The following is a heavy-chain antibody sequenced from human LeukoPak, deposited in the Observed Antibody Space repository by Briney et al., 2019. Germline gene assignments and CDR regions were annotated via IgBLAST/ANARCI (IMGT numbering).Heavy chain of an antibody. J-gene: IGHJ4*02. V-gene: IGHV1-18*01. CDR2: ISGYNGNT. Sequence: GASVKVSCKASGYTLTSYGISWVRQAPGQGLEWMGWISGYNGNTNYAQKLQGRVTMTTDTSTSTAYMELRSLRSDDTAVYYCARDLCSSTSCSSFFDYWGQGTLVTVSS. CDR3: ARDLCSSTSCSSFFDY. D-gene: IGHD2-2*01. CDR1: GYTLTSYG.